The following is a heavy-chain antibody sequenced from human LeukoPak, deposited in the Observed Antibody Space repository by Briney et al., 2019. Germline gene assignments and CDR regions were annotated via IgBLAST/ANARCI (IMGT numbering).Heavy chain of an antibody. Sequence: SETLSLTCTVSGGSISSGGYYWSWIRQHPGKGLEWIGYIYYSGSTYYNPSLKSRVTISVDTSKNQFSLKLSSVTAADTAVYYCARAEYYYDSSGRFDYWGQGTLVTVSS. CDR2: IYYSGST. CDR1: GGSISSGGYY. CDR3: ARAEYYYDSSGRFDY. J-gene: IGHJ4*02. D-gene: IGHD3-22*01. V-gene: IGHV4-31*03.